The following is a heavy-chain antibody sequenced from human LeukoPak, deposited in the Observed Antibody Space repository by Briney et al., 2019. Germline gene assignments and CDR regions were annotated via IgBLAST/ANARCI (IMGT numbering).Heavy chain of an antibody. V-gene: IGHV3-48*04. D-gene: IGHD3-10*02. J-gene: IGHJ6*04. Sequence: GGSLRLSCAASGFTFSSAWMSWVRQAPGKGLEWVSYISSSGSTMYYADSVKGRFTISRDNAKNSLYLQMNSLRAEDTAVYYCAELGMIGGVWGKGTTVTISS. CDR3: AELGMIGGV. CDR2: ISSSGSTM. CDR1: GFTFSSAW.